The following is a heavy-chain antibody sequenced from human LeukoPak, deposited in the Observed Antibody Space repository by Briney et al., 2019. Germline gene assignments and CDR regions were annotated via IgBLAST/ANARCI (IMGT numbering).Heavy chain of an antibody. CDR3: ARDEQQLVYYYYYGMDV. CDR1: GYTFTSYY. J-gene: IGHJ6*02. CDR2: INTGGGSR. D-gene: IGHD6-13*01. Sequence: ASVKVSCKASGYTFTSYYMHWVRQAPGQGLECMGIINTGGGSRRHAQNFQGRVSLTRDTSTSTVYMELSSLRSEDTAVYYCARDEQQLVYYYYYGMDVWGQGTTVTVSS. V-gene: IGHV1-46*01.